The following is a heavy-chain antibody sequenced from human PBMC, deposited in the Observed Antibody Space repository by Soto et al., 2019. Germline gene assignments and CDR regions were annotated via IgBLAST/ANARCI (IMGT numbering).Heavy chain of an antibody. CDR1: GYTFTSYG. CDR3: ARVKLGSDAFDI. Sequence: ASVKVSCKASGYTFTSYGISWVRQAPGQGLEWMGWINAYSGNTGYAQKLQGRVTMTRNTSISTAYMELSSLRSEDTAVYYCARVKLGSDAFDIWGQGTMVTVSS. J-gene: IGHJ3*02. CDR2: INAYSGNT. V-gene: IGHV1-8*02. D-gene: IGHD7-27*01.